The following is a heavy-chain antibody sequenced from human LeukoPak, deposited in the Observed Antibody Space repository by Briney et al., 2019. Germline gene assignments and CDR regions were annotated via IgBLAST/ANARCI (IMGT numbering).Heavy chain of an antibody. CDR2: INQDGSEK. CDR3: ARDLSSIGGNIRHDIFDI. Sequence: GGSLRLSCAASGFTFSSYWMSWVRQAPGKGLEWVANINQDGSEKHYVDSVKGRFAISRDNAKNSLYLQMNSLRAEDTAVYYCARDLSSIGGNIRHDIFDIWGQGTMVTVSS. D-gene: IGHD2-15*01. V-gene: IGHV3-7*01. J-gene: IGHJ3*02. CDR1: GFTFSSYW.